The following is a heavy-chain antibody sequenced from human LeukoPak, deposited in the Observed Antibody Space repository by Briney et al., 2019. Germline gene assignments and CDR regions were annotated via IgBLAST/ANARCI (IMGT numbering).Heavy chain of an antibody. CDR3: ARVSSSSDHFDY. Sequence: GRSLRLSCAASGFTFSSYDMHWVRQATGKGLEWVSAIGTAGDTYYPGSVKGRFTISRENAKNSLYLQMNSLRAGDTAVYYCARVSSSSDHFDYWGQGTLVTVSS. CDR2: IGTAGDT. CDR1: GFTFSSYD. J-gene: IGHJ4*02. D-gene: IGHD6-6*01. V-gene: IGHV3-13*01.